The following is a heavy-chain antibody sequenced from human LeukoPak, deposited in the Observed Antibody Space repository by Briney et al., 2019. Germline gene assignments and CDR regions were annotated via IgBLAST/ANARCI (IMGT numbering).Heavy chain of an antibody. Sequence: SGPTLVKPTQTLTLTCTFSGFSLSTSGVGVGWIRQPPGKALEWLALIYWDEDKRYSPSQKSRLTITKDTSKNQVVLTMTNMDHVDTATYYCAHSGGWYERVFYFDYWGQGTLVTVSS. CDR3: AHSGGWYERVFYFDY. CDR1: GFSLSTSGVG. V-gene: IGHV2-5*02. CDR2: IYWDEDK. D-gene: IGHD6-19*01. J-gene: IGHJ4*02.